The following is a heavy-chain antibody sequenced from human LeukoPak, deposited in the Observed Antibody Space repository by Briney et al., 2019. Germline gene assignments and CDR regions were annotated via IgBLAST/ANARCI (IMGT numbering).Heavy chain of an antibody. CDR2: IYPGDSDT. Sequence: GESLKISCKGSGYSFTSYWIGWVRQMPGKGLEWMGIIYPGDSDTRYSPSFQGQVTISADKSTSTVYLQWSSLKASDTAMYYCARGTGVRYCSNGVCYTSDYWGQGTLVTVSS. CDR3: ARGTGVRYCSNGVCYTSDY. D-gene: IGHD2-8*01. V-gene: IGHV5-51*01. CDR1: GYSFTSYW. J-gene: IGHJ4*02.